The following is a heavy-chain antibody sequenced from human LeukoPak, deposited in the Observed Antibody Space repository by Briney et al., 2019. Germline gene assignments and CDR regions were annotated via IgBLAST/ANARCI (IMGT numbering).Heavy chain of an antibody. CDR2: ISAYNGNT. Sequence: ASVKVSCKASGYTFTSYGISWVRQAPGQGLECMGWISAYNGNTNYAQKLQGRVTMTTDTSTSTAYMELRRLRSDDTAVYYCARDQGDTAMVRYYYYYYMDVWGKGTTVTVSS. CDR3: ARDQGDTAMVRYYYYYYMDV. CDR1: GYTFTSYG. J-gene: IGHJ6*03. V-gene: IGHV1-18*01. D-gene: IGHD5-18*01.